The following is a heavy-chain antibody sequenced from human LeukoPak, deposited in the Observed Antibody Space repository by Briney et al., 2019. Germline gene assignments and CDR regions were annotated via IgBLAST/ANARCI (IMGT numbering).Heavy chain of an antibody. CDR3: VKGSCSSNICYKFDS. Sequence: QPGRSLRLSCEASGFTFDDYGMHWVRQTPGKGLEWVSGINWNSNNIDYADSVKGRFTISRDNAKNSLHLHMDSLRPEDTALYYCVKGSCSSNICYKFDSWGQGTPVTVSS. J-gene: IGHJ4*02. V-gene: IGHV3-9*01. CDR1: GFTFDDYG. D-gene: IGHD2-2*01. CDR2: INWNSNNI.